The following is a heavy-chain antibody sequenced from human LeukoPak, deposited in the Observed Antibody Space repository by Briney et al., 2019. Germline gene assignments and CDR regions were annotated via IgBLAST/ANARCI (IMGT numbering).Heavy chain of an antibody. CDR3: AKGGGVVPAALRAFDI. D-gene: IGHD2-2*01. CDR2: ISWNSGSI. CDR1: GFTFDDYA. Sequence: GGSLRLSCAASGFTFDDYAMHWVRQAPGKGLEWVSGISWNSGSIGYADSVKGRFTISRDNAKNSLYLQMNSLRAEDTALYYCAKGGGVVPAALRAFDIWGQGTMVTVSS. J-gene: IGHJ3*02. V-gene: IGHV3-9*01.